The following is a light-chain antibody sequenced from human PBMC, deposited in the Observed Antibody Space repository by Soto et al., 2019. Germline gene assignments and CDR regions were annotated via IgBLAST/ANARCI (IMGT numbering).Light chain of an antibody. V-gene: IGKV1-33*01. CDR3: QQYHSLPFT. J-gene: IGKJ3*01. CDR1: QDISKY. Sequence: DIQMTQSPSSLSASVGDRITITCQASQDISKYLIWYQQTPGKAPKFLIYEASNLEGGVPSRFSGSGSGTDFTFTINSLQPEDIATYYCQQYHSLPFTFGPGTKLDIK. CDR2: EAS.